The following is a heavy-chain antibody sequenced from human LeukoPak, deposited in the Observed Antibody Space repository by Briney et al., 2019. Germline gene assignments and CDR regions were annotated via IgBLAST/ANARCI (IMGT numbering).Heavy chain of an antibody. J-gene: IGHJ4*02. CDR3: TTDQLYYYGSGSHYAYYFDY. D-gene: IGHD3-10*01. CDR1: GFTFSNAW. V-gene: IGHV3-15*01. Sequence: GGSLRLSCAASGFTFSNAWMSWVRQAPGKGREWVGRIKSKTDGGTTDYAAPVKGRFTISRDDSKNTLYLQMNSLKTEDTAVYYCTTDQLYYYGSGSHYAYYFDYWGQGTLVTVSS. CDR2: IKSKTDGGTT.